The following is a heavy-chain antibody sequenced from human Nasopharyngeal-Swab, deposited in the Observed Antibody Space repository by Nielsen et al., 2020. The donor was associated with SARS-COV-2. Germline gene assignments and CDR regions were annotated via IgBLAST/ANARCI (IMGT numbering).Heavy chain of an antibody. V-gene: IGHV4-39*01. Sequence: SETLSLPCTVSGGSISSSTYYWAWIRQPPGKGLEWIGSIYYGGSTYYNPSLKSRVTISVDTSKNQFSLKLSSVTAADTAVYYCATLSSSWYEYYFDDWGQGTLVTVSS. J-gene: IGHJ4*02. CDR3: ATLSSSWYEYYFDD. CDR2: IYYGGST. CDR1: GGSISSSTYY. D-gene: IGHD6-13*01.